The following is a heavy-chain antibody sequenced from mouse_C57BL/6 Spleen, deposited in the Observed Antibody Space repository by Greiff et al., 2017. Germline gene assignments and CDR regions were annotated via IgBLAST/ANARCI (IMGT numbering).Heavy chain of an antibody. CDR3: ARFGDVGAMDY. V-gene: IGHV1-61*01. CDR2: IYPSDSET. D-gene: IGHD3-1*01. Sequence: VQLQQPGAELVRPGSSVKLSCKASGYTFTSYWMDWVKQRPGQGLEWIGNIYPSDSETHYNQKFKDKATLTVDKSSSTASMQLSSLTSEDSAVYYCARFGDVGAMDYWGQGTSVTVSS. CDR1: GYTFTSYW. J-gene: IGHJ4*01.